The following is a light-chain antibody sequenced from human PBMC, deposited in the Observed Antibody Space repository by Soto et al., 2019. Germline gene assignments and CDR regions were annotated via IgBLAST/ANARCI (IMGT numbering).Light chain of an antibody. J-gene: IGKJ1*01. V-gene: IGKV3-20*01. Sequence: EIVLTQSPGTLSLSPGERATLSCRASQNVDSNYLAWYQQKPGQAPRIIIFGASGRATGLPDRFSGSGSGPDFTLTISRLEPEDFAVYYCQQYGSLSWTSGQGTKVDIK. CDR1: QNVDSNY. CDR3: QQYGSLSWT. CDR2: GAS.